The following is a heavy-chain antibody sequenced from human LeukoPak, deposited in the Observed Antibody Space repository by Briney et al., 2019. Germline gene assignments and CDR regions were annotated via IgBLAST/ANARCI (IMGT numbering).Heavy chain of an antibody. V-gene: IGHV4-59*01. Sequence: SETLSLTCTVSGGSISSYYWGWIRQPPGKGLEWIGYIYYSGSTNYNPSLKSRVTISVDTSKNQFSLKLSSVTAADTAVYYCARVSLGTGTTAYYYYMDVWGKGTTVTVSS. CDR3: ARVSLGTGTTAYYYYMDV. CDR1: GGSISSYY. D-gene: IGHD3-16*02. CDR2: IYYSGST. J-gene: IGHJ6*03.